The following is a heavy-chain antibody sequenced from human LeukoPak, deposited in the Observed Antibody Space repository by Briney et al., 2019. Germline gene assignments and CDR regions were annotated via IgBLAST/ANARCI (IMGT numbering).Heavy chain of an antibody. D-gene: IGHD2-15*01. CDR2: IYYSGST. CDR1: GGSISSSSYY. CDR3: ARPLISPDNWFDP. V-gene: IGHV4-39*01. Sequence: SETLSLTCTVSGGSISSSSYYWGWIRQPPGKGLEWIGSIYYSGSTYYNPSLKSRVTISVDTSKNQFSLKLSSVTAADTAVYYRARPLISPDNWFDPWGQGTLVTVSS. J-gene: IGHJ5*02.